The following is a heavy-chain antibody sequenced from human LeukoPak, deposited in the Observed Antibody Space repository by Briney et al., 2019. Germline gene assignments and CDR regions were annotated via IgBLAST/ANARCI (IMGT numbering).Heavy chain of an antibody. J-gene: IGHJ6*02. CDR2: ISGSGGST. Sequence: PGGSLRLSCAASGFTFSSYAMSWVRQAPGKGLEWVSAISGSGGSTYYADSVKGRFTISRDNAKNTLHLQMNSLRAEDSAVYYCARTLYSPGGMDVWGQGTTVTVSS. D-gene: IGHD6-13*01. CDR1: GFTFSSYA. CDR3: ARTLYSPGGMDV. V-gene: IGHV3-23*01.